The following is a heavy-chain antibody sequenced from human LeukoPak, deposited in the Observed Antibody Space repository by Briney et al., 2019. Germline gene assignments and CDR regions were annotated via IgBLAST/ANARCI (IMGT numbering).Heavy chain of an antibody. V-gene: IGHV3-66*01. CDR3: ARAGDTAPDAFDI. J-gene: IGHJ3*02. CDR2: IYSGGST. D-gene: IGHD5-18*01. CDR1: GFTVSSNY. Sequence: GGSLRLSCAASGFTVSSNYMSWVRQAPGKGLEWVSVIYSGGSTYYADSVKGRFTISRDNSKNTPYLQMNSLRAEDTAVYYCARAGDTAPDAFDIWGQGTMVTVSS.